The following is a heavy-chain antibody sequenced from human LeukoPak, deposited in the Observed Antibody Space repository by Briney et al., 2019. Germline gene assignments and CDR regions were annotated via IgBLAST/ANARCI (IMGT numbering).Heavy chain of an antibody. D-gene: IGHD3-3*01. CDR1: ALTFSDYA. V-gene: IGHV3-64*04. CDR3: ARSDFWSGSPLDV. J-gene: IGHJ6*02. CDR2: ISTNGGST. Sequence: LPGGSLRLSCSASALTFSDYAMFWVRQAPGKGLEYVSAISTNGGSTNYADSVKARFTISRDNSKNTLYLQMNSLRAEDTAVYYCARSDFWSGSPLDVWGQGTTVTVSS.